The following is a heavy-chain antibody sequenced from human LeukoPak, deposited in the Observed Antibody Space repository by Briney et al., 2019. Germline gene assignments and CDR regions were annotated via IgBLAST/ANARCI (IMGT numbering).Heavy chain of an antibody. CDR2: IYSGGST. CDR3: ARVGYTGTWYSSPPFDY. V-gene: IGHV3-66*01. D-gene: IGHD6-13*01. Sequence: ETLSLTCTVSGGSISSYYWGWIRQPPGKGLEWVSIIYSGGSTYYADSVKGRFTISRDNSKNTLYLQMNSLRAEDTAVYYCARVGYTGTWYSSPPFDYWGQGTLVTVSS. CDR1: GGSISSYY. J-gene: IGHJ4*02.